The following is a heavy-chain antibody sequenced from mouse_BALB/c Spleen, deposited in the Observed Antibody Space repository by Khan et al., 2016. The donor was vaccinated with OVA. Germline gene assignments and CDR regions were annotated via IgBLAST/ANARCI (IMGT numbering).Heavy chain of an antibody. CDR3: ARALPYYRYDGYAMDY. J-gene: IGHJ4*01. Sequence: QVQLKESGPGLVAPSQSLSITCTVSGFSLTSYGVHWVRQPPGKGLEWVGVIWAGGSTNYKSALMSRLSISKDHSQSPVFLNMHRLHTDDTAMYYCARALPYYRYDGYAMDYWGQGISVTVSS. CDR2: IWAGGST. D-gene: IGHD2-14*01. CDR1: GFSLTSYG. V-gene: IGHV2-9*02.